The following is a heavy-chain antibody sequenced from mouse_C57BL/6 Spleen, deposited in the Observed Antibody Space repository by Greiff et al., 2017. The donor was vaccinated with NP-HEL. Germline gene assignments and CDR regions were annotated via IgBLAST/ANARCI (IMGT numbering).Heavy chain of an antibody. CDR2: IDPETGGT. D-gene: IGHD1-1*01. J-gene: IGHJ1*03. CDR1: GYTFTDYE. V-gene: IGHV1-15*01. CDR3: TRRGTTVVAEDSLWYFDV. Sequence: VQRVESGAELVRPGASVTLSCKASGYTFTDYEMHWVKQTPVHGLEWIGAIDPETGGTAYNQKFKGKAILTADKSSSTAYMELRSLTSEDSAVYYCTRRGTTVVAEDSLWYFDVWGTGTTVTVSS.